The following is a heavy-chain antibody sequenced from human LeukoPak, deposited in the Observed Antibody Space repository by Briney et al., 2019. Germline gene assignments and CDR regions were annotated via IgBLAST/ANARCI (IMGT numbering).Heavy chain of an antibody. V-gene: IGHV3-23*01. D-gene: IGHD2-15*01. CDR1: GFTFSTYA. Sequence: PGGSLRLSCAASGFTFSTYAMNWVRQAPGKGLEWVSIISGSGGNTFYADAVKGRFTISRDNSKNTLYLQMNNLRDEDTAVYYCAKDPPCSGGTCYGYFESWGQGTLVTVFS. CDR2: ISGSGGNT. J-gene: IGHJ4*02. CDR3: AKDPPCSGGTCYGYFES.